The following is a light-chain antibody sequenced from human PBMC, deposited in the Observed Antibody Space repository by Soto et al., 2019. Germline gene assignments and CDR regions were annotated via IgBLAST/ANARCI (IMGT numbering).Light chain of an antibody. J-gene: IGKJ4*01. CDR2: GAS. V-gene: IGKV3-15*01. Sequence: IVMPPSPTTMSLNWGGRATLGCRASQSVSSNLAWYQQKPGQAPRLLIYGASTRATGIPARFSGSGSGTEFTLTISSLQSEDFAVYYCQQYNNWPPLTFGGGTKVDI. CDR3: QQYNNWPPLT. CDR1: QSVSSN.